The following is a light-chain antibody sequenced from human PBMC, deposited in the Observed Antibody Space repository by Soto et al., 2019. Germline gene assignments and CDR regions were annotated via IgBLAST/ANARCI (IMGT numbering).Light chain of an antibody. V-gene: IGKV3-20*01. CDR2: GAS. J-gene: IGKJ4*01. CDR3: KQYGSSRPRP. CDR1: QSVSSSY. Sequence: EIVLTQSPGTLSLSPGERATLSCRASQSVSSSYLAWYQQKPGQAPRLLIYGASSRATGIPDRFSGSGSGTDFPLTISRREPEDFAVYYCKQYGSSRPRPFGGGTKVEIK.